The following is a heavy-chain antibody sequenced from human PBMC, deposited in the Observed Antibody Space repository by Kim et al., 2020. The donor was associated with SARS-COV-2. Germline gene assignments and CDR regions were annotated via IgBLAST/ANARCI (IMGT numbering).Heavy chain of an antibody. CDR3: AADPSPLDAFDI. V-gene: IGHV1-58*01. Sequence: NYDQKFQERVTITRDMSTSTAYMELSSLRSEDTAVYYCAADPSPLDAFDIWGQGTMVTVSS. J-gene: IGHJ3*02.